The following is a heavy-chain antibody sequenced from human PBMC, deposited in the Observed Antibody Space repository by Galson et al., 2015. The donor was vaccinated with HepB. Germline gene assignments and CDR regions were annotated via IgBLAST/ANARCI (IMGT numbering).Heavy chain of an antibody. CDR3: ATGVIRYYYGMDV. CDR1: GYTLTELS. J-gene: IGHJ6*02. Sequence: SVKVSCKVSGYTLTELSMHWVRQAPGKGLEWMGGFDPGDGETIYAQKFQGRVTMTEDTSTDTAYMELSSLRSEDTAAYYCATGVIRYYYGMDVWGQGTTVTVSS. CDR2: FDPGDGET. D-gene: IGHD2/OR15-2a*01. V-gene: IGHV1-24*01.